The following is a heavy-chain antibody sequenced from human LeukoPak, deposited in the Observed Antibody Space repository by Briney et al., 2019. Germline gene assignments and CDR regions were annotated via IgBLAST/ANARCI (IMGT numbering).Heavy chain of an antibody. CDR2: INPNSGGT. Sequence: GASVKVSCKASGYTFTGYYMHWVRQAPGQGLEWMGWINPNSGGTNYAQKFQGRVTMTRDTSISTAYMELSRLRSDDTAVYYCARGMPGPPHRGYDTPLGYWGQGTLVTVSS. D-gene: IGHD3-22*01. J-gene: IGHJ4*02. CDR1: GYTFTGYY. CDR3: ARGMPGPPHRGYDTPLGY. V-gene: IGHV1-2*02.